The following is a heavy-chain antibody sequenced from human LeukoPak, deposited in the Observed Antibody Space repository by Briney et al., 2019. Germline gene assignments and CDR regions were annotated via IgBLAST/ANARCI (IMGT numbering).Heavy chain of an antibody. V-gene: IGHV5-51*01. CDR1: GYSLTSYW. CDR3: ARHGRYSYGYGAFDI. CDR2: IYPGDSDT. Sequence: GESLKISCKGSGYSLTSYWIGWVRQMPGKGLEWMGIIYPGDSDTRYSPSFQGQVTISADKSISTAYLQWSSLKASDTAMYYCARHGRYSYGYGAFDIWGQGTMVTVSS. D-gene: IGHD5-18*01. J-gene: IGHJ3*02.